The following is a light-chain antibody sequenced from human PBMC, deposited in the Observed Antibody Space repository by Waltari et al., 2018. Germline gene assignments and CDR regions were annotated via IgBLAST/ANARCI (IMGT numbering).Light chain of an antibody. J-gene: IGKJ2*01. Sequence: EIVMTQSPATLSVSPGERATLSCRASQSVSSNLAWYQQKPGQAPRLLIYVASTRATGIPASFSGSGSGTEFTLTISSLQSEDFAVYYCQQYNNWPPPGYTFGQGTKLEIK. CDR1: QSVSSN. V-gene: IGKV3-15*01. CDR2: VAS. CDR3: QQYNNWPPPGYT.